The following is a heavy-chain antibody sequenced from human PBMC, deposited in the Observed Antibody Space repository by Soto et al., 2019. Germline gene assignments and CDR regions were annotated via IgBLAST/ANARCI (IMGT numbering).Heavy chain of an antibody. CDR2: IYYSGST. CDR3: ARHGSYGDYEYYFDY. Sequence: SETLSLTCTVSGGSISSSSYYWGWIRQPPGKGLEWIGSIYYSGSTYYNPSLKSRVTISVDTSKNQFSLKLSSVTAADTAVYYCARHGSYGDYEYYFDYWGQGTLVTVSS. V-gene: IGHV4-39*01. J-gene: IGHJ4*02. CDR1: GGSISSSSYY. D-gene: IGHD4-17*01.